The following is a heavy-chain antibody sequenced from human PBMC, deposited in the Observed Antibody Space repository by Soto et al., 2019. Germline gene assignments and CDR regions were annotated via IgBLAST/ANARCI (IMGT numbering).Heavy chain of an antibody. D-gene: IGHD4-17*01. J-gene: IGHJ6*02. CDR3: ARTGVYGCNSGPGYYYYGMDV. CDR2: IYSGGST. V-gene: IGHV3-66*01. Sequence: EVQLVESGGGLVQPGGSLRLSCAASGFTVSSNYMSWVRQAPGKGLEWVSVIYSGGSTYYADSVKGRFTISRDNSKNTLYVKMNSLRAEDTAVYYCARTGVYGCNSGPGYYYYGMDVWGQGTTVTVSS. CDR1: GFTVSSNY.